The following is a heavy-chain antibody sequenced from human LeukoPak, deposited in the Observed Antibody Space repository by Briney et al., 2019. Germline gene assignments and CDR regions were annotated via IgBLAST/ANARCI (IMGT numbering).Heavy chain of an antibody. CDR3: AKDLVYCSSTSCHYYYYGMDV. J-gene: IGHJ6*02. CDR1: GFTFSSYA. CDR2: ISGSGGST. D-gene: IGHD2-2*01. Sequence: GGSLRLSCAASGFTFSSYAMSGVRQAPGKGLEWVSAISGSGGSTYYADSVKGRFTISRDNSKNTLYLQMNSLRAEDTAVYYCAKDLVYCSSTSCHYYYYGMDVWGQGTTVTVSS. V-gene: IGHV3-23*01.